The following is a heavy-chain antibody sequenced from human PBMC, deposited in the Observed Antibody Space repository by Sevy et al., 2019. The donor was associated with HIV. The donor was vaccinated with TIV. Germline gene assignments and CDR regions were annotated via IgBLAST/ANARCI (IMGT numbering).Heavy chain of an antibody. CDR3: ARRDYGGNSKTGYFDY. CDR1: GYSFTSYW. J-gene: IGHJ4*02. D-gene: IGHD4-17*01. Sequence: GESLKISCKGSGYSFTSYWIGWVRQMPGKGLEWMGIIYPGDSDTRYRPSFQGQVTISADKSISTAYLQWSSLKASDTAMYYCARRDYGGNSKTGYFDYWGQGTLVTVSS. CDR2: IYPGDSDT. V-gene: IGHV5-51*01.